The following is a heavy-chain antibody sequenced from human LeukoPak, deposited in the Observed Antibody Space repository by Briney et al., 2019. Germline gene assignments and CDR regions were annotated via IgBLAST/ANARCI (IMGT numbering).Heavy chain of an antibody. J-gene: IGHJ4*02. Sequence: GGSLRLSCAASGFTFSGSAMHWVRQASGKGLDWVGRIRSKANSYATAYAASVKGRFTISRDDSKNTAYLQMNSLKTEDTAVYYCTSPAGISDYWGQGTLVTVSS. CDR1: GFTFSGSA. CDR2: IRSKANSYAT. D-gene: IGHD3-10*01. CDR3: TSPAGISDY. V-gene: IGHV3-73*01.